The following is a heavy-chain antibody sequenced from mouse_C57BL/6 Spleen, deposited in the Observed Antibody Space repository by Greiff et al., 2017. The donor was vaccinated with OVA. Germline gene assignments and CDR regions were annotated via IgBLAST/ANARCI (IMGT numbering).Heavy chain of an antibody. V-gene: IGHV10-1*01. Sequence: DVMLVESGGGLVQPKGSLKLSCAASGFSFNTYAMNWVRQAPGKGLEWVARIRSKSNNYATYYADSVKDRFTISRDDSESMLYLQMNNLKTEDTAMYYCVRHSDYGSSWWYFDVWGTGTTVTVSS. J-gene: IGHJ1*03. CDR2: IRSKSNNYAT. CDR3: VRHSDYGSSWWYFDV. CDR1: GFSFNTYA. D-gene: IGHD1-1*01.